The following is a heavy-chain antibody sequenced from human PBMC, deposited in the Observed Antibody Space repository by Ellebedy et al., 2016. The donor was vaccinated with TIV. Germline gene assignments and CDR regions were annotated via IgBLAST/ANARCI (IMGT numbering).Heavy chain of an antibody. CDR2: ISRSGST. CDR3: AGSSGSSRIDY. CDR1: GYSISSGYY. V-gene: IGHV4-38-2*02. J-gene: IGHJ4*02. D-gene: IGHD6-6*01. Sequence: SETLSLTCTVSGYSISSGYYWGWIRQPPGKGLEWIGSISRSGSTYYNPSLKSRVTISVDTSKNQSSLKLSSVTAADTAVYYCAGSSGSSRIDYWGQGTLVTVSS.